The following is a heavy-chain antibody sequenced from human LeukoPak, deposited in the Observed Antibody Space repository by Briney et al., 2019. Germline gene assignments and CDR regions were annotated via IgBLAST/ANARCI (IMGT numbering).Heavy chain of an antibody. J-gene: IGHJ4*02. CDR3: ARALMGIASRGAFYY. D-gene: IGHD6-13*01. CDR2: RKEDGSEN. V-gene: IGHV3-7*03. Sequence: GGSLRLSCGASGFTFSYYWMRWVRQAPGKGREWVANRKEDGSENYSVDSLKGRFTISRDNAKNCLYLQMNSLRAEDTAVYYCARALMGIASRGAFYYWGQGTLVTVSS. CDR1: GFTFSYYW.